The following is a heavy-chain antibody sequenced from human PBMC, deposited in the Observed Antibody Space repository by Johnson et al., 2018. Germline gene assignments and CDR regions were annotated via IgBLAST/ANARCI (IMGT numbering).Heavy chain of an antibody. Sequence: VQLQESGPGLVKPSGTLSLTCAVSGGSISSSHWWRWVRQPPGKGLEWIGEIYHSVSTNYNPSLKRRVTLSVDKSKNKFSLKLSSVTAADTAVYYCARKNDDYSNYAPLRGAFDIWGQGTMVTGSS. CDR3: ARKNDDYSNYAPLRGAFDI. D-gene: IGHD4-11*01. J-gene: IGHJ3*02. V-gene: IGHV4-4*02. CDR1: GGSISSSHW. CDR2: IYHSVST.